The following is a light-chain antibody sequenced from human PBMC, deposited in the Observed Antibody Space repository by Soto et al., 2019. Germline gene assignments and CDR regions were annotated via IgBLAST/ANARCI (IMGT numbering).Light chain of an antibody. J-gene: IGLJ3*02. V-gene: IGLV1-47*01. CDR1: SSNIGTTS. CDR2: TNN. CDR3: AAWDDSLSGWV. Sequence: QPVLTQPPSASGTPGQRVTISCSGSSSNIGTTSVYWYQQLPGTAPKLLIHTNNQWPSGVPDRFSGSKAGTSASLTISGLRSEDEADYYCAAWDDSLSGWVFGGGTKLTVL.